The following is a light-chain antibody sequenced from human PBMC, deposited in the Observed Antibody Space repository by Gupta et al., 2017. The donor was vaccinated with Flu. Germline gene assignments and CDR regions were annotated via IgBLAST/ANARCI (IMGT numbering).Light chain of an antibody. CDR1: QRGT. J-gene: IGKJ3*01. CDR2: GAY. Sequence: GEAATLSCRASQRGTIAWYQQKPGQAPRLLIYGAYHRAAGIPDRFSGSGSGTDFILTISRLEPEDFALYYCQQYVTSPPGVTFCPGTKVDVK. CDR3: QQYVTSPPGVT. V-gene: IGKV3-20*01.